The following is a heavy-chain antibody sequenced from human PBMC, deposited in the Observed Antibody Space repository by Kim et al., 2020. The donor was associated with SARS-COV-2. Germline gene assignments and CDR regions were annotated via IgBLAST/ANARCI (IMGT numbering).Heavy chain of an antibody. Sequence: ASVKVSCKASGYTFTSYAMNWVRQAPGQGLEWMGWINTNTGNPTYAQGFTGRFVFSLDTSVSTAYLQISSLKAEDTAVYYCARGFLEWLASYYYYGMDVWGQGTTVTVSS. D-gene: IGHD3-3*01. CDR2: INTNTGNP. J-gene: IGHJ6*02. CDR1: GYTFTSYA. CDR3: ARGFLEWLASYYYYGMDV. V-gene: IGHV7-4-1*02.